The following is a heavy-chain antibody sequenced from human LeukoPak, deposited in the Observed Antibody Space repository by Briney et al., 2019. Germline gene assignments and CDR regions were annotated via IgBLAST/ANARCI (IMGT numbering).Heavy chain of an antibody. D-gene: IGHD3-3*01. Sequence: SETLSLTCAVYGGSFSGYYWSWIRQPPGKGLEWIGYIYYSGSTNYNPSLKSRVTISVDTSKNQFSLKLSSVTAADTAVYYCARDLYYDFWSGPTDAFDIWGQGTMVTVSS. CDR2: IYYSGST. J-gene: IGHJ3*02. CDR3: ARDLYYDFWSGPTDAFDI. CDR1: GGSFSGYY. V-gene: IGHV4-59*01.